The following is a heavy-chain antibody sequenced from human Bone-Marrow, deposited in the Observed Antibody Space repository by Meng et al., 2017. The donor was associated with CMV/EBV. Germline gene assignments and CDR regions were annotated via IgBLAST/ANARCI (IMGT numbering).Heavy chain of an antibody. D-gene: IGHD6-19*01. J-gene: IGHJ3*02. Sequence: GGSLKISCAASGFTFSSYAMSWVRQAPGKGLEWVTVIYSGGSSTYYADSVKGRFTISRDDSKNTLYLQMNSLRAEDRAVYYCSRIAAVAGTRGAFDIWGQGTMVTVS. CDR1: GFTFSSYA. V-gene: IGHV3-23*03. CDR2: IYSGGSST. CDR3: SRIAAVAGTRGAFDI.